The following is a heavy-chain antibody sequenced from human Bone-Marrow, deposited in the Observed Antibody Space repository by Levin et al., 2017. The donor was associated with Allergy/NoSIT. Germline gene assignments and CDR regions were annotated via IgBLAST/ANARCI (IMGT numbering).Heavy chain of an antibody. J-gene: IGHJ6*02. CDR2: IKTRSEGATT. CDR1: GITFTNAW. V-gene: IGHV3-15*01. D-gene: IGHD3-10*01. Sequence: GGSLRLSCAASGITFTNAWMTWVRQAPGKGLEWVALIKTRSEGATTDYAAPVKGRFTISRDDSKNTLFLQMNSLKTEDTAVYYCTGFGDFPLNYYYSYSMRVWGQGTTVSVSS. CDR3: TGFGDFPLNYYYSYSMRV.